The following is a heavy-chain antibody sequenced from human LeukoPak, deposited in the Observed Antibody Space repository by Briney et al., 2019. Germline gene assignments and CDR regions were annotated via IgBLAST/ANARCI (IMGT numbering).Heavy chain of an antibody. Sequence: SETLSLTCTVSGGSISSSSYYWGWIRQPPGTGLEWIGSIYYSGSTYYNPSLKSRVTISVDTSKNQFSLKLSSVTAADTAVYYCARHEIVVVPAAILCGWFDPWGQGTLVTVSS. CDR3: ARHEIVVVPAAILCGWFDP. D-gene: IGHD2-2*02. CDR2: IYYSGST. J-gene: IGHJ5*02. CDR1: GGSISSSSYY. V-gene: IGHV4-39*01.